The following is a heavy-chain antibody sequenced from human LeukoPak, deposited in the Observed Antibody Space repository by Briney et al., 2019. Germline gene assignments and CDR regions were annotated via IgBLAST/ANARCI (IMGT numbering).Heavy chain of an antibody. D-gene: IGHD2-2*01. V-gene: IGHV3-9*03. CDR1: GFTFDDYA. Sequence: PGGFLRLSCAASGFTFDDYAMHWVRQAPGKGLEWVSGISWNSGSIGYADPVKGRFTISRDNAKNSLYLQMNSLRAEDMALYYCAKGYCSSTSCYFDYWGQGTLVTVSS. CDR3: AKGYCSSTSCYFDY. CDR2: ISWNSGSI. J-gene: IGHJ4*02.